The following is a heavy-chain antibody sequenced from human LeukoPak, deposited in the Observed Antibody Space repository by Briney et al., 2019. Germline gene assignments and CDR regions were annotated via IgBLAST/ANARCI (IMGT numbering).Heavy chain of an antibody. V-gene: IGHV1-18*01. J-gene: IGHJ4*02. CDR1: GYTFTSYA. D-gene: IGHD3-22*01. Sequence: GASVKVSCKASGYTFTSYAMNWVRQAPGQGLEWMGWISAYNGNTNYAQKLQGRVTMTTDTSTSTAYMELRSLRPDDTAIYYCAREWGYDSSGKYVKEDYWGQGTLVTVSS. CDR3: AREWGYDSSGKYVKEDY. CDR2: ISAYNGNT.